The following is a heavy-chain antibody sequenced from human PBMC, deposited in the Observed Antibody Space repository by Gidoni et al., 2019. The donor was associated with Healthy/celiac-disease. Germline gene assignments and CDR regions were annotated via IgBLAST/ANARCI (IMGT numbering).Heavy chain of an antibody. CDR3: ARDRWDIVVVVAATDAFDI. D-gene: IGHD2-15*01. CDR1: GFTFSSYA. CDR2: ISYDGSNK. Sequence: QVQLVEPGGGVVQPGRYLRLSCPASGFTFSSYAMHWFRQAPGKGLEWVAVISYDGSNKYYADSVKGRFTISRDNSKNTLYLQMNSLRAEDTAVYYCARDRWDIVVVVAATDAFDIWGQGTMVTVSS. V-gene: IGHV3-30-3*01. J-gene: IGHJ3*02.